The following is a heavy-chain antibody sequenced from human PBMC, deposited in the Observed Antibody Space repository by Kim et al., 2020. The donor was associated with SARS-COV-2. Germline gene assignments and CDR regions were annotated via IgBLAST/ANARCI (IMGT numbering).Heavy chain of an antibody. CDR3: ARVVVILGFDP. D-gene: IGHD3-22*01. Sequence: SETLSLTCAVYGGSFSGYYWSWIRQPPGKGLEWIGEINHSGSTNYNPSLKSRVTISVDTSKNQFSLKLSSVTAADTAVYYCARVVVILGFDPWGQGTLVT. V-gene: IGHV4-34*01. J-gene: IGHJ5*02. CDR1: GGSFSGYY. CDR2: INHSGST.